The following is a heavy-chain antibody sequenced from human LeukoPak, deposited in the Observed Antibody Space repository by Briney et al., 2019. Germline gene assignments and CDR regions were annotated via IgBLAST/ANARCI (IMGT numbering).Heavy chain of an antibody. CDR1: GFTFSDYY. J-gene: IGHJ2*01. V-gene: IGHV3-11*01. D-gene: IGHD1-7*01. CDR2: ISSSGSTI. Sequence: GGSLRLSCAASGFTFSDYYMSWIRQAPGKGLEWVSYISSSGSTIYYADSVKGRFTISRDNAKNSLYLQMNSLRAEDTAVYYCAREALELCWYFDLWGRGTLVTVSS. CDR3: AREALELCWYFDL.